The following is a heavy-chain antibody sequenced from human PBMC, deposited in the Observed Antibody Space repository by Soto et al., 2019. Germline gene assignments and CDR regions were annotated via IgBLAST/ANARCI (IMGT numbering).Heavy chain of an antibody. Sequence: GGSLRLSCAASGFTFSSYGMHWVRQAPGKGLEWVAVISYDGSNKYYADSVKGRFTISRDNSKNTLYLQMNSLRAEDTAVYYCVAATLPYYYYYYGMDVSGQGTTVTVSS. CDR3: VAATLPYYYYYYGMDV. J-gene: IGHJ6*02. V-gene: IGHV3-30*03. D-gene: IGHD2-15*01. CDR2: ISYDGSNK. CDR1: GFTFSSYG.